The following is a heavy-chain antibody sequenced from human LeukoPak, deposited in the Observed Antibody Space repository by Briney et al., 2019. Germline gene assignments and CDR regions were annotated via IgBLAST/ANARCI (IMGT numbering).Heavy chain of an antibody. Sequence: PSETLSLTCSVSGDSISNYYWSWIRQPPGKGLEWVGSIYYRGNTYYNPSLKSRVTLSADTSKNQFSLKVTSVTAADTAVYYCARASSGYYWDFDYWGQGALVTVSS. CDR3: ARASSGYYWDFDY. D-gene: IGHD3-22*01. J-gene: IGHJ4*02. V-gene: IGHV4-59*05. CDR2: IYYRGNT. CDR1: GDSISNYY.